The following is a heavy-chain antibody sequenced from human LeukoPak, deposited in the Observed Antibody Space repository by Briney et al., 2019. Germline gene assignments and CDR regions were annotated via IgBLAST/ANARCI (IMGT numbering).Heavy chain of an antibody. CDR1: GYSFTCYW. CDR2: IYTRDSDT. J-gene: IGHJ3*02. V-gene: IGHV5-51*01. CDR3: ARQMGCSSTSCPAAFDI. D-gene: IGHD2-2*01. Sequence: GASLKISSKGSGYSFTCYWIGWVREPPGKGLGWMRIIYTRDSDTRYSPSFQGQVTISADKSISTAYLQWSSLKASDTAMYYCARQMGCSSTSCPAAFDIWGQGTMVTVSS.